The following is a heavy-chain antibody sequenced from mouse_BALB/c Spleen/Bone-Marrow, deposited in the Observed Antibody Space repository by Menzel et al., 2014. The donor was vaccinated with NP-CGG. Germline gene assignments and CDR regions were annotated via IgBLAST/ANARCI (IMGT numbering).Heavy chain of an antibody. CDR2: IYPGDGDT. CDR1: GYTFTSYW. CDR3: ARGAPFDY. V-gene: IGHV1-87*01. Sequence: VKLQESGAELARPGASVKLSCKASGYTFTSYWMQWVKQRPGQGLEWIGAIYPGDGDTTYTQKFKGKATLTADKSSSTAYMQLSSLASEDSAVYYCARGAPFDYWDQVATLTVSS. J-gene: IGHJ2*01.